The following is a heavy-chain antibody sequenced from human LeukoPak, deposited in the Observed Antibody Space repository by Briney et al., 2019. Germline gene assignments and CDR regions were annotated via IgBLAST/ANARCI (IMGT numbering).Heavy chain of an antibody. V-gene: IGHV4-61*02. CDR2: IYTSGST. D-gene: IGHD3-3*01. Sequence: SQTLSLTCTVSGGSISSGGYYWSWIRQHPGKGLEWIGRIYTSGSTNYNPSLKSRVTMSVDTSKNQFSLKLSSVTAADMAVYYCARVWIKDAFDIWGQGTMVTVSS. J-gene: IGHJ3*02. CDR1: GGSISSGGYY. CDR3: ARVWIKDAFDI.